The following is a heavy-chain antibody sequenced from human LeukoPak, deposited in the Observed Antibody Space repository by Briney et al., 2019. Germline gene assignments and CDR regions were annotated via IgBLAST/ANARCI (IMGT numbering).Heavy chain of an antibody. J-gene: IGHJ4*02. CDR1: GGSFSDYY. V-gene: IGHV4-34*01. CDR3: ARLGIYTSSWYRFKYFDY. D-gene: IGHD6-13*01. Sequence: SETLSLTCGVHGGSFSDYYWSWIRQAPGEGLEWVGEINHSGSTNYNSSLKSRVTISVDTSKNQFSLKLSSVTAADTAVYYCARLGIYTSSWYRFKYFDYWGQGSLVTVSS. CDR2: INHSGST.